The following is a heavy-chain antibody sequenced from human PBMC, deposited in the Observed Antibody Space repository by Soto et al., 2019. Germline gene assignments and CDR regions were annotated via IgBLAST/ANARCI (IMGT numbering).Heavy chain of an antibody. Sequence: QVQLVQSGPEVKKPGASVKVSCKASGYTFTNYGISWVRQAPGQGLEWMGWISTTTGDTGYAQNLQGRVTMTTDTSTSTAYMDLRYLRSDDTAVYYCARDLAYIRQYWGQGTLVTVSS. J-gene: IGHJ4*02. V-gene: IGHV1-18*01. CDR1: GYTFTNYG. CDR3: ARDLAYIRQY. D-gene: IGHD3-16*01. CDR2: ISTTTGDT.